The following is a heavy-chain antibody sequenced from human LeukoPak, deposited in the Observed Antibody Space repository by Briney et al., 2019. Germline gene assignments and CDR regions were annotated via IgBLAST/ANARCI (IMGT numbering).Heavy chain of an antibody. V-gene: IGHV4-30-2*01. D-gene: IGHD2-21*02. Sequence: SQTLSLTCTVSGGSISSGGYYWSWIRQPPGKGLEWIGYIYHSGSTYYNPSLKSRVTISVDRSKNQFSLKLSSVTAADTAVYYCARGSREGDYSFDYWGQGTLVTVSS. J-gene: IGHJ4*02. CDR1: GGSISSGGYY. CDR3: ARGSREGDYSFDY. CDR2: IYHSGST.